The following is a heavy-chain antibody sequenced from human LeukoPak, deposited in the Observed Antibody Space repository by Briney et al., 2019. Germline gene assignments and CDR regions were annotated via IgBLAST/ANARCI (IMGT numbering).Heavy chain of an antibody. CDR2: SNPNSGGT. CDR3: ARVLYDSSGYYPFGY. D-gene: IGHD3-22*01. J-gene: IGHJ4*02. V-gene: IGHV1-2*04. CDR1: GYTFTGYY. Sequence: ASVKVSCKASGYTFTGYYMHWVRQAPGQGLEWMGWSNPNSGGTNYAQKFQGWVTMTRDTSISTAYMELSRLRSDDTAVYYCARVLYDSSGYYPFGYWGQGTLVPVSS.